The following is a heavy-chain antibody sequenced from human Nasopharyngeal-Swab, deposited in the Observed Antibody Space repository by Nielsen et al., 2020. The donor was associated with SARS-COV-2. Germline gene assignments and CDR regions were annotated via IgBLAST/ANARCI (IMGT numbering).Heavy chain of an antibody. CDR1: GFTFSSYG. V-gene: IGHV3-30*18. D-gene: IGHD1-1*01. CDR3: AKGGGTTGTVGLDI. Sequence: GESLKISCAASGFTFSSYGMHWVRQAPGKGLEWVAVISCDGSNKYYADSVKGRFTTSRDNSKNTLYLQMNSLRAEDTAVYYCAKGGGTTGTVGLDIWGQGTMVTVSS. J-gene: IGHJ3*02. CDR2: ISCDGSNK.